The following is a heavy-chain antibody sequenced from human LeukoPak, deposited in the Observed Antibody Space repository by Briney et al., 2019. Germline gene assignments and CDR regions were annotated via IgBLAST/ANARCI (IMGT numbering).Heavy chain of an antibody. J-gene: IGHJ6*03. CDR2: IYTSGSTNYSGST. D-gene: IGHD5-12*01. CDR1: GGSISSGSYY. CDR3: ARGGEDYYYYMDV. V-gene: IGHV4-61*02. Sequence: PSETLSLTCTVSGGSISSGSYYWNWIRQPAGKGLEWIGRIYTSGSTNYSGSTNYNPSLKTRVNISVDTSKNQFSLKLSSVTAADTAVYYCARGGEDYYYYMDVWGKGTTVTVSS.